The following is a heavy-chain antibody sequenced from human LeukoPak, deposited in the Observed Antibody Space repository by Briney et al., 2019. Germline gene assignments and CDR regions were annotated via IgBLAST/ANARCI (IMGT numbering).Heavy chain of an antibody. D-gene: IGHD4-4*01. Sequence: PSETLSLTCTVSGGSISSYYWSWIRQPAGKGLEGIGRIYTSGSTNYNPSLKSRVTMSVDTSKNQFSLKLSSVTAADTAVYYCARDDSNYSYYYYGMDLWGQGTTVTVSS. CDR3: ARDDSNYSYYYYGMDL. CDR1: GGSISSYY. V-gene: IGHV4-4*07. CDR2: IYTSGST. J-gene: IGHJ6*02.